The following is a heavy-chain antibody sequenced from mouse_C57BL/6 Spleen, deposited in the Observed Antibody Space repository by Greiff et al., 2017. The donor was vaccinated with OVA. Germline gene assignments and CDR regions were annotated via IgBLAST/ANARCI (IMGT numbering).Heavy chain of an antibody. CDR3: AREAYYCGSSYPFDY. CDR2: IGPSDSAT. Sequence: QVQLQQPGADLVRPGSSVKLSCTASGFTFTSYWMHWVQQPPIQGLEWLGNIGPSDSATHYKQKFKDKVTLTVDKSSSTDYMQLSSLTSEDSAVYYSAREAYYCGSSYPFDYWGQGTTLTVSS. D-gene: IGHD1-1*01. J-gene: IGHJ2*01. CDR1: GFTFTSYW. V-gene: IGHV1-52*01.